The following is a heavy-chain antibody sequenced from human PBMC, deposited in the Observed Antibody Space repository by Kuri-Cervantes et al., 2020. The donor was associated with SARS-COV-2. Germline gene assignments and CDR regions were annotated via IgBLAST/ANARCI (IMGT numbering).Heavy chain of an antibody. CDR3: ARARGPDAFDI. J-gene: IGHJ3*02. V-gene: IGHV3-53*01. CDR1: GFTVSSNY. CDR2: IYSGGST. Sequence: GESLKISCAASGFTVSSNYMSWVRQAPGKGLEWVSVIYSGGSTYYADSVKGRLTISRDNSKNTLYLQMNSLRAEDTAVYYCARARGPDAFDIWGQGTMVTVSS.